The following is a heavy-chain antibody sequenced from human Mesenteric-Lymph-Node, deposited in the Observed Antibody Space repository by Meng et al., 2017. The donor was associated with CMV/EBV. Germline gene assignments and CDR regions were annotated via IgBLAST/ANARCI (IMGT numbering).Heavy chain of an antibody. V-gene: IGHV4-34*01. CDR1: GGSFSGYY. J-gene: IGHJ4*02. D-gene: IGHD3-9*01. Sequence: QVQFHQSGAGLLKPSETLSVTCAVYGGSFSGYYWNWIRQSPEKGLEWIGEINHSGSTTYNPSFTSRIIISVDTSTNQISLNMSSVTAADTAVYYCARGSSYDILTGYFDYWGQGALVTVSS. CDR2: INHSGST. CDR3: ARGSSYDILTGYFDY.